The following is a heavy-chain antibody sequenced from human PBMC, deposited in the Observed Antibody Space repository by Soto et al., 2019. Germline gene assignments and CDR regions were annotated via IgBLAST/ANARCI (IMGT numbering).Heavy chain of an antibody. CDR3: ARGPYSSGWYVVDY. J-gene: IGHJ4*02. CDR2: LYSSGNT. CDR1: GASISAYA. V-gene: IGHV4-4*07. D-gene: IGHD6-19*01. Sequence: SETLSLTCTVSGASISAYAWSWIRQPAGKGLEWIGRLYSSGNTNYNPSFKSRLTMSADTSKNQFSLKLSSVTAADTAVYYCARGPYSSGWYVVDYWGQGTLVIVSS.